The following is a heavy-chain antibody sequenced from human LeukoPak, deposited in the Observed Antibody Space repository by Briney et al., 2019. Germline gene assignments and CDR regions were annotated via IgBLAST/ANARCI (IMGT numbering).Heavy chain of an antibody. CDR1: GGSISNKNYY. V-gene: IGHV4-39*01. CDR3: ARVDIAVVPSTTFDY. J-gene: IGHJ4*02. CDR2: IYYSGNT. D-gene: IGHD2-2*01. Sequence: TLETLSLTCTVSGGSISNKNYYWGWIRQPPGKGLEWIGSIYYSGNTYFNPSLKSRVTISVDTSKNQFSLKLSPVTAADTAVYYCARVDIAVVPSTTFDYWGQGTLVTVSS.